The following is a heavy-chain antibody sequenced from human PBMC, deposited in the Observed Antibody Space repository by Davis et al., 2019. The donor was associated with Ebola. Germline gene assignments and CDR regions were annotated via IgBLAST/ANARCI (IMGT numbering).Heavy chain of an antibody. CDR2: IDSSASTT. D-gene: IGHD4-11*01. CDR1: EFTFSSYE. CDR3: ARDAPGTVTNDY. V-gene: IGHV3-48*03. J-gene: IGHJ4*02. Sequence: PGGSLRLSCAASEFTFSSYEMNWVRQAPGKGLEWVSYIDSSASTTYYADSVKGRFTISRDNTNNFLYLQMNSLRADDTGVYYCARDAPGTVTNDYWGQGTLVTVSS.